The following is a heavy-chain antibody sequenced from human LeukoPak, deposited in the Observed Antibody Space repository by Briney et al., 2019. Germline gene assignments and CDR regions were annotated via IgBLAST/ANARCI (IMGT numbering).Heavy chain of an antibody. J-gene: IGHJ4*02. CDR3: ATDGFAAHKRDY. CDR2: INPNSGAT. D-gene: IGHD6-6*01. Sequence: GGSLRLSCTASGFTFSDHKMHWVRQAPGQGLEWMGRINPNSGATNYAQRFQGRVTMTRDTSISTVYMELSSLRSDDTAVYYCATDGFAAHKRDYWGQGTLVTVSS. V-gene: IGHV1-2*06. CDR1: GFTFSDHK.